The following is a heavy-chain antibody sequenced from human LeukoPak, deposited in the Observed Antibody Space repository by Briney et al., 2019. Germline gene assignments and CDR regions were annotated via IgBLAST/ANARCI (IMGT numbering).Heavy chain of an antibody. Sequence: GGPLRLSCAASGFTFSAYSMNWVRQAPGKGLEWVSYISSSSNTIYYADSVKGRFTISRDNAKNSLYLQMNSLRAEDTAVYYCARVQTGGFDPWGQGTLVTVSS. CDR3: ARVQTGGFDP. J-gene: IGHJ5*02. CDR2: ISSSSNTI. V-gene: IGHV3-48*01. CDR1: GFTFSAYS. D-gene: IGHD1-26*01.